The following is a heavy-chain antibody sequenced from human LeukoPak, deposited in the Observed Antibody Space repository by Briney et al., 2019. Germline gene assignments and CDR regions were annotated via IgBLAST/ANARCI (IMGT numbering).Heavy chain of an antibody. J-gene: IGHJ3*02. Sequence: SETLSLTCTVSGGSISSSSYYWGWIRHPPGKGLEWIGSIYYSGSTYYNPSLKSRVTISVDTSKNQFSLKLSSVTAADTAVYYCAREVDYYYPIWGQGTMVTVSS. D-gene: IGHD3-10*01. CDR2: IYYSGST. CDR1: GGSISSSSYY. CDR3: AREVDYYYPI. V-gene: IGHV4-39*07.